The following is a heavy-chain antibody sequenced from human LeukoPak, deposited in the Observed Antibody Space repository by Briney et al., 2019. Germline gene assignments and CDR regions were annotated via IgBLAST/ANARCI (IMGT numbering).Heavy chain of an antibody. D-gene: IGHD1-14*01. CDR1: GFSFSSYA. J-gene: IGHJ4*02. CDR3: AKDFGRNLGGPGY. V-gene: IGHV3-23*01. Sequence: GGSLRLSCAASGFSFSSYAMSWVRQAPGKGLEWVSAISGSGGSTYYADSVKGRFTISRDNSKNTLYLQMNSLRAEDTAVYYCAKDFGRNLGGPGYWGRGTLVIVSS. CDR2: ISGSGGST.